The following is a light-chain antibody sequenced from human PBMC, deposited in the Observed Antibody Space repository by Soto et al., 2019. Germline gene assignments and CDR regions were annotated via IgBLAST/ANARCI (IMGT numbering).Light chain of an antibody. CDR3: QKYGNFWT. V-gene: IGKV3-20*01. J-gene: IGKJ1*01. Sequence: EIVMTQSPVTLSVSPGERATLSCRASQSVSSDLAWFQQKPGQAPRLLIYGASSRATGIPDRFSGSGSGTDFSLTIRRLEPDDFAVYYCQKYGNFWTFGQGTKVDI. CDR2: GAS. CDR1: QSVSSD.